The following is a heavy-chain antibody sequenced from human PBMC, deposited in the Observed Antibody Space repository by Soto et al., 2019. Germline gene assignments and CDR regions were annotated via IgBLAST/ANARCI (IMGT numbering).Heavy chain of an antibody. CDR3: GRSPKGYYSGMDV. CDR2: IGTTGDT. Sequence: GGSLRLSCESSGFSFSNYDMHLVRQGTGTRLEWVSAIGTTGDTHYPDSVKGRFTISRENAKNSLYLQMNSLTAGDTAVYYCGRSPKGYYSGMDVWGQGTTVTVSS. CDR1: GFSFSNYD. J-gene: IGHJ6*02. V-gene: IGHV3-13*01. D-gene: IGHD3-22*01.